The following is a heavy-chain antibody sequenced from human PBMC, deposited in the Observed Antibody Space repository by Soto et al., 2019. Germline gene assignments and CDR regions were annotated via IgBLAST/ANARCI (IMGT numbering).Heavy chain of an antibody. Sequence: ASVKVSWKASGYTFTDYAIHWVRQAPGQRLEWIGWINAASANTQCSQMLQGRVTITRDTSANTAYMELHSLRSEDTAVYYCARETPGNHPYDYWGQGTLVTVSS. CDR1: GYTFTDYA. CDR3: ARETPGNHPYDY. CDR2: INAASANT. V-gene: IGHV1-3*01. J-gene: IGHJ4*02. D-gene: IGHD3-10*01.